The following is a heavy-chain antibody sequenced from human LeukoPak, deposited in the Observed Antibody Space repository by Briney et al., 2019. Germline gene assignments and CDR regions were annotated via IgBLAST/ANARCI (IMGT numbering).Heavy chain of an antibody. D-gene: IGHD3-10*01. CDR2: ISNDGSNK. Sequence: PGGSLRLSCVASGFTFSSYGMHWVRQAPGKGLEWVAVISNDGSNKYYADSVKGRFTISRDNSKNTLYLQMNSLRAEDTAVYYCAKDYYGSGSYYNEPPYYYYGMDVWGQGTTVTVSS. CDR1: GFTFSSYG. J-gene: IGHJ6*02. CDR3: AKDYYGSGSYYNEPPYYYYGMDV. V-gene: IGHV3-30*18.